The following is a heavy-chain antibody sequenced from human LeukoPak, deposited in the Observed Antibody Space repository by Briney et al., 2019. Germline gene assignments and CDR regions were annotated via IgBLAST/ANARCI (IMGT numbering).Heavy chain of an antibody. CDR2: IYYSGIT. CDR1: GGSISSYY. D-gene: IGHD3-22*01. CDR3: ARGYYDTSGYWLSFFDF. Sequence: PSETLSLTCTVSGGSISSYYWSWIRQPPGKGLEWIGYIYYSGITNYNPSLKSRVTISVDTSKNRFTLKLSSVTAADTAVYYCARGYYDTSGYWLSFFDFWGQGTLVTVSS. J-gene: IGHJ4*02. V-gene: IGHV4-59*12.